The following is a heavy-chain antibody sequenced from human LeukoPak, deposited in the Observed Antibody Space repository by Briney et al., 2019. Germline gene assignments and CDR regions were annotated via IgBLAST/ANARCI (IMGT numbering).Heavy chain of an antibody. Sequence: GGSLRLSCAASGFTVSSNYMSWGRQAPRKGLEWVSVIYSGGSTYYADSVKGRFTISKHNSKNTLYLQMNSLRAEDTAVYYCARGPLGDYGIDYWGEGTLVTVSS. CDR3: ARGPLGDYGIDY. CDR2: IYSGGST. J-gene: IGHJ4*02. D-gene: IGHD4-17*01. CDR1: GFTVSSNY. V-gene: IGHV3-53*04.